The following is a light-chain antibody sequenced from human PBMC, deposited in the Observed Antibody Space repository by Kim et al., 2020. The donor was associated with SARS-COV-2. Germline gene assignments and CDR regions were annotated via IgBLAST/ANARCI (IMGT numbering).Light chain of an antibody. V-gene: IGKV3-11*01. Sequence: FPGGSATLSCRASHNVDISLAWYQQTPGQAPRLLIYDAAIRAAGIPDRFSGSGSGTDFTLTIGSLAPEDFAVYYCQQRGNWPPALTFGGGTKLEI. CDR3: QQRGNWPPALT. J-gene: IGKJ4*01. CDR2: DAA. CDR1: HNVDIS.